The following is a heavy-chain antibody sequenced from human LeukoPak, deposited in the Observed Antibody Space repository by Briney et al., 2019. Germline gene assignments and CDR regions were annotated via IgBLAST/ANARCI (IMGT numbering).Heavy chain of an antibody. CDR2: ITWNGGKK. CDR1: GFTFDDYA. J-gene: IGHJ4*02. CDR3: AKGGGISWPYYLDY. D-gene: IGHD6-13*01. V-gene: IGHV3-9*01. Sequence: GGSLRLSCAASGFTFDDYAMHWVRQAPGKGLEWVSGITWNGGKKNYADSVRGRFTISRDNAKNSLNLQMNSLSAEDTALYYCAKGGGISWPYYLDYWGRGTLVIVSS.